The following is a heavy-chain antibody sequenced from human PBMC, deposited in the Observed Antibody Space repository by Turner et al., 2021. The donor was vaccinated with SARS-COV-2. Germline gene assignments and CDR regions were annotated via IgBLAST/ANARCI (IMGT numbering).Heavy chain of an antibody. CDR2: ISYDGSNK. D-gene: IGHD2-2*01. Sequence: VKLVESGGGVLPPVWSLTLSCAATGFCLSCYAMYWVRQASGNGLECVAVISYDGSNKYFADSGKGRFTTSRDNSKNTLYLQMNSLRAEDTAVYYCAKRGSCSNNKCYLDYWGQGILITVAS. CDR1: GFCLSCYA. CDR3: AKRGSCSNNKCYLDY. J-gene: IGHJ4*02. V-gene: IGHV3-30-3*02.